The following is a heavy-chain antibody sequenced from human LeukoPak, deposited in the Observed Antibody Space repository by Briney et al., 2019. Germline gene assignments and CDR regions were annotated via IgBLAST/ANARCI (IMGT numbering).Heavy chain of an antibody. CDR2: ISYDGSNK. CDR1: GFTFSSYA. D-gene: IGHD1-26*01. V-gene: IGHV3-30-3*01. CDR3: ARDSGSYFDY. Sequence: PGRSLRLSCAASGFTFSSYAMHWVRQAPGKGLEWVAVISYDGSNKYYADSVKGRFTISRDNSKNTLYLRMNSLRAEDTAVYYCARDSGSYFDYWGQGTLVTVSS. J-gene: IGHJ4*02.